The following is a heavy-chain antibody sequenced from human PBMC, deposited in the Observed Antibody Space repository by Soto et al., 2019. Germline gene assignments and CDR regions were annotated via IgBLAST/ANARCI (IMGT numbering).Heavy chain of an antibody. Sequence: SETLSLTCSVSGGSISNNNYYWGWIRQPPGKALEWIGSIYYSGSTYYNPSLESRVSISVDTSRNQFSLKLNSVTAADTAVYHCAKNQGVELVPLATVDWFDPWGQGSVVTVSS. CDR3: AKNQGVELVPLATVDWFDP. J-gene: IGHJ5*02. D-gene: IGHD1-26*01. V-gene: IGHV4-39*01. CDR2: IYYSGST. CDR1: GGSISNNNYY.